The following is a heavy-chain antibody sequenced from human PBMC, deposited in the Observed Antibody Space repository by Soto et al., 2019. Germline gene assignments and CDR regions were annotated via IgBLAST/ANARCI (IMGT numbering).Heavy chain of an antibody. CDR1: GGSISSGGYS. CDR3: ARDLDYGDLNAFDI. J-gene: IGHJ3*02. CDR2: IYHSGST. D-gene: IGHD4-17*01. V-gene: IGHV4-30-2*01. Sequence: QLQLQESGSGLVKPSQTLSLTCAVSGGSISSGGYSWSWIRQPPGKGLEWIGYIYHSGSTYYNPSLKSRVTIPVDRSKNQFSLKLSSVTAADTAVYYCARDLDYGDLNAFDIWGQGTMVTVSS.